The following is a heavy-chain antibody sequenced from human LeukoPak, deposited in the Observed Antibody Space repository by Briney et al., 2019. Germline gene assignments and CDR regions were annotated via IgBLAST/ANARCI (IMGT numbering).Heavy chain of an antibody. CDR2: ISGSGGST. D-gene: IGHD6-13*01. V-gene: IGHV3-23*01. Sequence: SGGSLRLSCAASGFTFSSYAMSWVRQAPGKGLEWVSAISGSGGSTYYADSVKGRFTISRDNSKNTLYLQMNSLRAEDTAVYYCAKDLSSSWYGTDAFDIWGQGTMVTVSS. J-gene: IGHJ3*02. CDR1: GFTFSSYA. CDR3: AKDLSSSWYGTDAFDI.